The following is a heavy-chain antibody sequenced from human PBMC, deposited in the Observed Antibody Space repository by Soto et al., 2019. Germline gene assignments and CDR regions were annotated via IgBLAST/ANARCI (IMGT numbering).Heavy chain of an antibody. D-gene: IGHD3-16*01. CDR3: ARGGLYAYYQDN. Sequence: EVQLVESGGGLVQPGGSLRLSCAASGFTFSTYWMHWVRQAPGEGLVWVSRIKGDESTTNYADSVKGRFTVSRDNARNTLYLQINSLRAEDTAIYYCARGGLYAYYQDNWGQGTLVTVSS. CDR2: IKGDESTT. CDR1: GFTFSTYW. J-gene: IGHJ4*02. V-gene: IGHV3-74*01.